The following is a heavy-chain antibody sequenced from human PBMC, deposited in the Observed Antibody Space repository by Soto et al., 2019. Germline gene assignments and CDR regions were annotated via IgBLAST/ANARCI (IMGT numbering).Heavy chain of an antibody. Sequence: SETLSLTCTVSGGSISSYYWSWIRQPPGKGLEWIGYIYYSGSTNYNPSLKSRVTISVDTSKNQFSLKLSSVTAADTAVYYCARDSCSSTSCYGWFDPWGQGTLVTV. CDR2: IYYSGST. D-gene: IGHD2-2*01. V-gene: IGHV4-59*01. CDR1: GGSISSYY. J-gene: IGHJ5*02. CDR3: ARDSCSSTSCYGWFDP.